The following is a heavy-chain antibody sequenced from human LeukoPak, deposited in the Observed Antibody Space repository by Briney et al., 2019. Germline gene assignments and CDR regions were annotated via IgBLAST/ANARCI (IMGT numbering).Heavy chain of an antibody. J-gene: IGHJ4*02. V-gene: IGHV3-48*03. D-gene: IGHD1-26*01. CDR1: GFTFSSYE. Sequence: GGSLRLSCAASGFTFSSYEMNWVRQAPGKGLEWVSYISSSGSTLYYADSVKGRFTISRDNAKNSLYLQMNSLRAEDTALYYCARSGSHDYWGQGTLSPSPQ. CDR2: ISSSGSTL. CDR3: ARSGSHDY.